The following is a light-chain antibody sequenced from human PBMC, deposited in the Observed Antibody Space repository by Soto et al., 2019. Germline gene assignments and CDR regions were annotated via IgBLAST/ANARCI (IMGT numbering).Light chain of an antibody. CDR3: GRWDSSLSTYV. V-gene: IGLV1-51*01. J-gene: IGLJ1*01. Sequence: SVSASPGEQVTISFNISISNIGNDYVSWYQQLPGTAPKLLIYDNNKRAAGIPDRFSGSESGTSATLGITGLQTGDEADYYCGRWDSSLSTYVFGNGTKVTVL. CDR1: ISNIGNDY. CDR2: DNN.